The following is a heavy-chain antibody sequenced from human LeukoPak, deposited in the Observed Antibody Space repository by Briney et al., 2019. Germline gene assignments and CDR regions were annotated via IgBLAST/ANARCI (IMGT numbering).Heavy chain of an antibody. D-gene: IGHD5-24*01. CDR1: GFTFTTYF. CDR2: INPYSGAT. CDR3: ATDRMATIIGDAFDI. V-gene: IGHV1-2*02. Sequence: ASVRVSCKASGFTFTTYFMHWVRQAPGQGLEWMGWINPYSGATNSAQKFQGRVTMTRDTSISTAYMELSSLRSEDTAVYYCATDRMATIIGDAFDIWGQGTMVTVSS. J-gene: IGHJ3*02.